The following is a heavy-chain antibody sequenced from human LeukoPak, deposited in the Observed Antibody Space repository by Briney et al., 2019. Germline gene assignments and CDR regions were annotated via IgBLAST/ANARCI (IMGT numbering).Heavy chain of an antibody. CDR3: ARVEYYYDSSGYPYFDY. CDR1: GFTFSSYE. CDR2: ISSSGSTI. J-gene: IGHJ4*02. V-gene: IGHV3-48*03. Sequence: GGSLRLSCAASGFTFSSYEMNWVRQAPGKGLEWVSYISSSGSTIYYADSVKGRFTISRDNAKNSLYLQMNSLRAEDTALYYCARVEYYYDSSGYPYFDYWGQGTLVTVSS. D-gene: IGHD3-22*01.